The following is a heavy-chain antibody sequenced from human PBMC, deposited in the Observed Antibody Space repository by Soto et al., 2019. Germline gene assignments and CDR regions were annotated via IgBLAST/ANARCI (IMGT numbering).Heavy chain of an antibody. CDR1: GYTLTSYD. CDR3: ARGLGWNYGVAGLYYYYYYMDV. V-gene: IGHV1-8*01. J-gene: IGHJ6*03. Sequence: GASVKVSCKASGYTLTSYDINWVRQATGQGLEWMGWMNPNSGNTGYAQKFQGRVTMTRNTSISTAYMELSSLRSEDTAVYYCARGLGWNYGVAGLYYYYYYMDVWGKGTTVTVSS. D-gene: IGHD1-7*01. CDR2: MNPNSGNT.